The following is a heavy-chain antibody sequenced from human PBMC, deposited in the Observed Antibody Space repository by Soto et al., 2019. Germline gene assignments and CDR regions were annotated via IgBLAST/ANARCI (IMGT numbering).Heavy chain of an antibody. Sequence: QITLKESGPTLVKPTQTLTLTCTFSGFSVSTRGVGVGWIRQSPGKALEWLALIYWDNDKRYNSPLKSRLTITKDTSKNQVVLTMNNMDPADTATYYCAHRREIMNNWSWGDFDYWGQGTLVTVSS. J-gene: IGHJ4*02. CDR3: AHRREIMNNWSWGDFDY. D-gene: IGHD1-1*01. V-gene: IGHV2-5*02. CDR1: GFSVSTRGVG. CDR2: IYWDNDK.